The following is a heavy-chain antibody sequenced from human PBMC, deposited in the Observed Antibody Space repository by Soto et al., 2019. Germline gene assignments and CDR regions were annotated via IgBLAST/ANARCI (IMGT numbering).Heavy chain of an antibody. V-gene: IGHV3-23*01. CDR3: AKGSGGNCYSHFDY. CDR1: GFTFSSYA. D-gene: IGHD2-15*01. J-gene: IGHJ4*02. Sequence: EVQLLESGGGLVQPGGSLRLSCAASGFTFSSYAMSWVRQAPGKGLEWVSAICGSGGATYYTDSVKGRFTISRDNSKNTLHQQMNNLRAEDTAIYYCAKGSGGNCYSHFDYCGQGTLVTVSS. CDR2: ICGSGGAT.